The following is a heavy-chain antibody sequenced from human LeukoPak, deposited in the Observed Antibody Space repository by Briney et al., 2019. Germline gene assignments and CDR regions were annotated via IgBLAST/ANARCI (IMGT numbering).Heavy chain of an antibody. CDR2: IYTSGST. CDR3: ARGHCSSTSCYTEFDY. V-gene: IGHV4-4*07. Sequence: SETLSLTCTASGGSISSYYWSWIRQPAGKGLEWIGRIYTSGSTNYNPSLKSRVTMSVDTSKNQFSLKLSSVTAADTAVYYCARGHCSSTSCYTEFDYWGQGTLVTVSS. CDR1: GGSISSYY. J-gene: IGHJ4*02. D-gene: IGHD2-2*02.